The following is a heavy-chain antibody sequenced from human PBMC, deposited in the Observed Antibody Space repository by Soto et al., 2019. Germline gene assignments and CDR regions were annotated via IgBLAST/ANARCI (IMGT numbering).Heavy chain of an antibody. CDR1: GFTFSSSE. Sequence: EVQLVESGGGLVQPGGSLRLSCVASGFTFSSSEMYWVRQAPGKGLEWVSYIHPAGQPIFYSDSVKGRFTISRDNAKNSLYLQRNSLRAEDTAVYYCARRGSSWGQGTMVTVSS. CDR3: ARRGSS. D-gene: IGHD2-2*01. CDR2: IHPAGQPI. V-gene: IGHV3-48*03. J-gene: IGHJ3*01.